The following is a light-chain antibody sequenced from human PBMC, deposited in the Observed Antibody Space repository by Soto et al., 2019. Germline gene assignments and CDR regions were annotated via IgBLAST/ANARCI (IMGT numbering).Light chain of an antibody. V-gene: IGKV1-12*01. CDR2: DAS. Sequence: DIQMTQCPSSVSASVGDRVIITCRASQGIRSWLAWYQQKPGKAPKFLIFDASSVQSEVPSRFSAGGSGTDFTLTISSLQPEDVATYYCQQANSFPLTFGGGTKVDIK. CDR3: QQANSFPLT. J-gene: IGKJ4*01. CDR1: QGIRSW.